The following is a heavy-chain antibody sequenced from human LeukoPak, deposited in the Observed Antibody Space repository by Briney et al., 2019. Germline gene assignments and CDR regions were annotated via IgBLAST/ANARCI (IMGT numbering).Heavy chain of an antibody. Sequence: SVKVSCKPSGGTFSSYAISWVRQAPGQGLEWMGGIIPIFGTANYAQKFQGRVTITADESTSTAYMELSSLRSEDTAVYYCARVAVRYGEYNWFDPWGQGTLVTVSS. CDR3: ARVAVRYGEYNWFDP. J-gene: IGHJ5*02. V-gene: IGHV1-69*13. CDR1: GGTFSSYA. CDR2: IIPIFGTA. D-gene: IGHD3-10*01.